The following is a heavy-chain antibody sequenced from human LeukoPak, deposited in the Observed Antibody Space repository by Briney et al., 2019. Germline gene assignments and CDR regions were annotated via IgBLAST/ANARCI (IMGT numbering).Heavy chain of an antibody. D-gene: IGHD3-22*01. CDR2: IYYSGST. CDR1: GGSISSGGYY. Sequence: SETLSLTCTVSGGSISSGGYYWSWIRQRPGKGLECIGHIYYSGSTYYNPSLKSRVTISVDMSKNQFSLKLSSVTAADTAVYYCARAGYYYDSSGYSAVLGYWGQGTLVTVSS. J-gene: IGHJ4*02. V-gene: IGHV4-31*03. CDR3: ARAGYYYDSSGYSAVLGY.